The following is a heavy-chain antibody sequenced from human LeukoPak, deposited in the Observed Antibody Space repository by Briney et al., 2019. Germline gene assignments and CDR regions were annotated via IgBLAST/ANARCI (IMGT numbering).Heavy chain of an antibody. CDR3: SILYGSGSYREIDY. Sequence: PGGSLRLSCAASGFTFSSYAMSWVRQAPGKGLEWVSAISGSGGSTYYADSVKGRFTISRDNSKNTLYLQMICLRAEETALYYYSILYGSGSYREIDYWGQRTLLTVSS. CDR1: GFTFSSYA. CDR2: ISGSGGST. J-gene: IGHJ4*02. V-gene: IGHV3-23*01. D-gene: IGHD3-10*01.